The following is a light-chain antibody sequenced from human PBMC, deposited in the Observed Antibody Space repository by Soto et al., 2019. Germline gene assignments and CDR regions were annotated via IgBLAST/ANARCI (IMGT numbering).Light chain of an antibody. V-gene: IGKV3-20*01. J-gene: IGKJ1*01. CDR1: QTVSSSN. CDR3: QQYGSSPRT. Sequence: EIVLTQSPGTLSLSPGERATLSCRASQTVSSSNLAWYQQKPGQAPKVLSYGASSRATGIPDRFSGSGSGTDFTLTISRLEPEDFAVYYCQQYGSSPRTFGQGTKVEIK. CDR2: GAS.